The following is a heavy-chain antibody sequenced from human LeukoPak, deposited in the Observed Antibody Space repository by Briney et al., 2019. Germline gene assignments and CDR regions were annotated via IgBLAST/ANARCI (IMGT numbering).Heavy chain of an antibody. CDR3: ARGGRILSDY. J-gene: IGHJ4*02. Sequence: TGGSLRLSCAASGFTFSSYSMNWVRQAPGKGLEWVSYISSSSSTIYYADSVKGRFTISRDNAKNSLYLQMNSLRAEDTVVYYCARGGRILSDYWGQGTLVTVSS. CDR1: GFTFSSYS. D-gene: IGHD2/OR15-2a*01. V-gene: IGHV3-48*01. CDR2: ISSSSSTI.